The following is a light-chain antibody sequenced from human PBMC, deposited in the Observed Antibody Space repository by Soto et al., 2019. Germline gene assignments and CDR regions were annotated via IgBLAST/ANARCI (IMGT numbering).Light chain of an antibody. CDR3: QQRDIWPWT. J-gene: IGKJ1*01. CDR2: DAS. V-gene: IGKV3D-20*02. Sequence: EIVLTQSPGTLSLSPGERASLSCRASQSVSSRYLAWYQQKHGQAPRLLIYDASKRATGIPARFSGSVSGTDGTLTISSLEPEDGAVYYCQQRDIWPWTFGQGTKVDIK. CDR1: QSVSSRY.